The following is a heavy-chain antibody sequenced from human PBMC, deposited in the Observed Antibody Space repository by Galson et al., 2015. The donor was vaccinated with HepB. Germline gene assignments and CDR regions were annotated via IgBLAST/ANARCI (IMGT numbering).Heavy chain of an antibody. V-gene: IGHV1-18*01. Sequence: SVKVSCKASGYTFTTYGITWVRQAPGQGPEWMGWISGHSGDTNYAQKLQGRVTMTTDTSTSIAFMELRSLRSDDTAVYYCARDLLYYYDSSGYYAPYYRGQGTLVTVSS. CDR2: ISGHSGDT. CDR1: GYTFTTYG. CDR3: ARDLLYYYDSSGYYAPYY. J-gene: IGHJ4*02. D-gene: IGHD3-22*01.